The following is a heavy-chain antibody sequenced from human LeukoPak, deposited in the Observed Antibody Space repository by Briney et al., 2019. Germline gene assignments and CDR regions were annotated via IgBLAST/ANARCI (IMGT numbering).Heavy chain of an antibody. Sequence: ASVKVSCKASGYTFSSYGITWVRQAPGQGLEWMGWISAYNGNTNYAQKLQGRVTMTTDTSTSTAYMELRSLRSDDTAVYYCARGLEFRVLTYSSLGFVDYWGQGTLVTVSS. D-gene: IGHD6-19*01. CDR2: ISAYNGNT. CDR1: GYTFSSYG. V-gene: IGHV1-18*01. CDR3: ARGLEFRVLTYSSLGFVDY. J-gene: IGHJ4*02.